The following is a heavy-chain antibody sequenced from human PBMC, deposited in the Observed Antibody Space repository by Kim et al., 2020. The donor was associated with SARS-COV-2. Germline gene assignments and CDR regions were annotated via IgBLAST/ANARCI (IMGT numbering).Heavy chain of an antibody. Sequence: SETLSLTCTVSGGSVSSGSYYWSWIRQPPGKGLEWIGYIYYSGSTNYNPSLKSRVTISVDTSKNQFSLKLSSVTAADTAVYYCARDPGSDYDSSGTPHYGMDVWGQGTTVTVSS. CDR1: GGSVSSGSYY. CDR3: ARDPGSDYDSSGTPHYGMDV. V-gene: IGHV4-61*01. J-gene: IGHJ6*02. D-gene: IGHD3-22*01. CDR2: IYYSGST.